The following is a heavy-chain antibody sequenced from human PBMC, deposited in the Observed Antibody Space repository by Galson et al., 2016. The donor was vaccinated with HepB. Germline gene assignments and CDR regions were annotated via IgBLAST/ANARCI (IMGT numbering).Heavy chain of an antibody. D-gene: IGHD3-10*01. Sequence: SLRLSCAASGPAFSSHGMHWVRQAPGKGLEWVAVMWYDGSKQHYADSVKGRFTVSRDNSKRALYLQMNSLRAEDTAVYYCARVSGESGPDYWGQGTLVTVSS. CDR1: GPAFSSHG. J-gene: IGHJ4*02. V-gene: IGHV3-33*01. CDR3: ARVSGESGPDY. CDR2: MWYDGSKQ.